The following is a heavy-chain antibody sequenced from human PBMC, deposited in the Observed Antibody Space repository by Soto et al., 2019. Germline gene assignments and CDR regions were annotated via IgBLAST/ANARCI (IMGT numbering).Heavy chain of an antibody. D-gene: IGHD5-12*01. V-gene: IGHV1-69*13. Sequence: ASVKVSCKASGGTFSSYAISWVRQAPGQGLEWMGGIIPIFGTANYAQKFQGRVTITADESTSTAYMELSSLRSEDTAVYYCASPAKDGYNPYYYYGMDVWGQGTTVTVSS. CDR3: ASPAKDGYNPYYYYGMDV. J-gene: IGHJ6*02. CDR2: IIPIFGTA. CDR1: GGTFSSYA.